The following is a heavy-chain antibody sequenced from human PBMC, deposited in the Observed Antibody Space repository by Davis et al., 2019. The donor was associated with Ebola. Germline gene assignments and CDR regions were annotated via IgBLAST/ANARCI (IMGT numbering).Heavy chain of an antibody. CDR2: INPNSRGT. J-gene: IGHJ4*02. CDR3: AREGSYGSGSYYPTPVYYFDY. Sequence: ASVKVSCKASGYTFTGYYMHWVRQAPGQGLEWMGRINPNSRGTNYAQKFQGRVTMTRDTSISTAYMELSRLRSDDTAVYYCAREGSYGSGSYYPTPVYYFDYWGQGTLVTVSS. CDR1: GYTFTGYY. V-gene: IGHV1-2*06. D-gene: IGHD3-10*01.